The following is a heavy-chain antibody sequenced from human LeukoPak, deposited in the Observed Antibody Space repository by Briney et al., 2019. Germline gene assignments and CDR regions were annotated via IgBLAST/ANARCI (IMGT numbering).Heavy chain of an antibody. D-gene: IGHD5-18*01. Sequence: SETLSLTCAVYGGSFSGYYWSWIRQPPGKGLEWIGEINHSGSTNYNPSLKSRVTTSVDKSKNQFSLKLSSVTAADTAVYYCARVRGYGRDYYYYYMDVWGKGTTVTVSS. J-gene: IGHJ6*03. V-gene: IGHV4-34*01. CDR1: GGSFSGYY. CDR3: ARVRGYGRDYYYYYMDV. CDR2: INHSGST.